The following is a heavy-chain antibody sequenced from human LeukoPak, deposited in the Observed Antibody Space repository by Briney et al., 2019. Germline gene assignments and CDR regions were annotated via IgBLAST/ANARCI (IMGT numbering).Heavy chain of an antibody. CDR1: GLTFSIHW. V-gene: IGHV3-74*01. Sequence: PGGSLRLSCAASGLTFSIHWMHWVRQAPGKGLVWVSRLNNDGSSTSYADSVKGRFTISRDNAKNTLSLQMNSLRAEDTAVYYCARDVANAFDIWGQGTMVTVSS. CDR3: ARDVANAFDI. D-gene: IGHD2-21*01. J-gene: IGHJ3*02. CDR2: LNNDGSST.